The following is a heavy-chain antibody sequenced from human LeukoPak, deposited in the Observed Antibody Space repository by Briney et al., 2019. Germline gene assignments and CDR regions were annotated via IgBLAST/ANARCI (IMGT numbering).Heavy chain of an antibody. CDR1: GFTFSSYE. CDR3: ARDRKAVAGYYYYYYMDV. D-gene: IGHD6-19*01. J-gene: IGHJ6*03. CDR2: ISSSGSTI. V-gene: IGHV3-48*03. Sequence: GGSLRLSCAASGFTFSSYEMNWVRQAPGKGLEWVSYISSSGSTIYYADSVKGRFTISRDNAKNSLYLQMNSLRAEDTAVYYCARDRKAVAGYYYYYYMDVWGNGTTVTVSS.